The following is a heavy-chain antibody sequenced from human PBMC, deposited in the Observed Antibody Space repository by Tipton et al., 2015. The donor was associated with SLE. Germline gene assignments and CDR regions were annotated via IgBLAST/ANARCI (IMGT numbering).Heavy chain of an antibody. CDR1: GGSINDHY. Sequence: LRLSCTVSGGSINDHYWTWIRQPPGKGLEWIGHIYYTGTTYYNPSLKSRLTLSLDTSKNQFSLKMISVTAADTAVYYCARRYGTSFDYWDPGTLVTVSS. V-gene: IGHV4-59*08. CDR2: IYYTGTT. CDR3: ARRYGTSFDY. D-gene: IGHD2-8*01. J-gene: IGHJ4*02.